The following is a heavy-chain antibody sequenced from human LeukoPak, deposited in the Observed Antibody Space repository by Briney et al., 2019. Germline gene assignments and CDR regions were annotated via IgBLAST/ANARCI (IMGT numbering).Heavy chain of an antibody. D-gene: IGHD1-7*01. J-gene: IGHJ5*02. CDR2: INPNSGGT. CDR1: GYTFTGYY. V-gene: IGHV1-2*02. CDR3: ARDWPPLEDNWNYGWFDP. Sequence: ASVKVSCKASGYTFTGYYMHWVRQAPGQGLEWMGWINPNSGGTNYAQKFQGRVTMTRDTSISTAYMELSRLRSDDTAVYYCARDWPPLEDNWNYGWFDPWGQGTLVTVSS.